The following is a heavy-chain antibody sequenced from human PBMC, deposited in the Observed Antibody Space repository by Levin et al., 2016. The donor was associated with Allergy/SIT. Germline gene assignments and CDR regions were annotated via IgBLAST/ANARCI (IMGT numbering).Heavy chain of an antibody. CDR2: IYSGGST. Sequence: GGSLRLSCAASGFTVSSNYMSWVRQAPGKGLEWVSVIYSGGSTYYADSVKGRFTISRDNSKNTLYLQMNSLRAEDTAVYYCARDGAYYGSGSRTLYYYYGMDVWGQGTTVTVSS. CDR1: GFTVSSNY. V-gene: IGHV3-66*01. J-gene: IGHJ6*02. CDR3: ARDGAYYGSGSRTLYYYYGMDV. D-gene: IGHD3-10*01.